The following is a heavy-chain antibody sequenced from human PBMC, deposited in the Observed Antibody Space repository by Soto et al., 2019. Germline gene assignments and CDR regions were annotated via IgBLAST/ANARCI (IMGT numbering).Heavy chain of an antibody. Sequence: PSETLSLTCTVSGGSISSGDYYWSWIRQPPGKGLEWIGYIYYSGSTNYNPSLKSRVTISVDTSKNQFSLKLSSVTAADTAVYYCARENYDILTGYSTLDAFDIWGQGTMVTVSS. V-gene: IGHV4-61*08. D-gene: IGHD3-9*01. CDR1: GGSISSGDYY. J-gene: IGHJ3*02. CDR3: ARENYDILTGYSTLDAFDI. CDR2: IYYSGST.